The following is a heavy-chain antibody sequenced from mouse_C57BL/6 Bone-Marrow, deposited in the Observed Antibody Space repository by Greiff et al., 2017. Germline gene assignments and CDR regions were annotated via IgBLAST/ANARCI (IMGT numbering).Heavy chain of an antibody. J-gene: IGHJ2*01. CDR2: ISDGGGYT. V-gene: IGHV5-4*01. CDR3: AGNGYYHLFGY. CDR1: GFTFSSYA. D-gene: IGHD2-3*01. Sequence: EVQLVESGGGLVKPGGSLKLSCAASGFTFSSYAMSWVRQTPGKRLEWVATISDGGGYTYYPDNVKGRFTISGDNAKNNLYLQMSHLKSEDTAMYYCAGNGYYHLFGYWGQGTTLTVSS.